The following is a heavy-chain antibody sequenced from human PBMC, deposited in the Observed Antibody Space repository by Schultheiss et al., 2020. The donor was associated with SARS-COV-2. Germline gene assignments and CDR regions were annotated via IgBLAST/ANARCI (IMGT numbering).Heavy chain of an antibody. J-gene: IGHJ6*03. CDR1: GFTFDDYA. CDR3: ARDPGSTIFGVVITHMDV. Sequence: SLKISCAASGFTFDDYAMHWVRQAPGKGLEWVSGISWNSGSIGYADSVKGRFTISRDNAKNSLYLQMNSLRAEDTALYYCARDPGSTIFGVVITHMDVWGKGTTVTVSS. D-gene: IGHD3-3*01. V-gene: IGHV3-9*01. CDR2: ISWNSGSI.